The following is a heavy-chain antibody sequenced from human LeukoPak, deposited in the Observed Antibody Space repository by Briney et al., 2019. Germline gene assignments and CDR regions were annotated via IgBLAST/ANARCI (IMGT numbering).Heavy chain of an antibody. Sequence: SETLSLTCTVSGGSISSSSYYWSWIRQPPGKGLEWIGYIYYSGSTNYNPSLKSRVTILVDTSKNQFSLKLSSVTAADTAVYYCARNGLGGGRAGSGLDVWGQGTTVTVSS. CDR1: GGSISSSSYY. CDR3: ARNGLGGGRAGSGLDV. D-gene: IGHD2-15*01. CDR2: IYYSGST. J-gene: IGHJ6*02. V-gene: IGHV4-61*01.